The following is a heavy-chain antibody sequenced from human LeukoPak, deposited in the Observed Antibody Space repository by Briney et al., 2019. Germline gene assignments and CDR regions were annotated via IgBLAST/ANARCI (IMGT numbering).Heavy chain of an antibody. CDR1: GFTFSSYW. CDR2: IKQDGSEK. Sequence: GGSLRLSCAASGFTFSSYWMSWVRQAPGKGLEWVANIKQDGSEKYYVDSVKGRFTISRDNAKNSLYLQMNSLRAEDTAVYYCATYSSLNAREFQYWGQGTLVTVSS. J-gene: IGHJ1*01. CDR3: ATYSSLNAREFQY. D-gene: IGHD3-22*01. V-gene: IGHV3-7*01.